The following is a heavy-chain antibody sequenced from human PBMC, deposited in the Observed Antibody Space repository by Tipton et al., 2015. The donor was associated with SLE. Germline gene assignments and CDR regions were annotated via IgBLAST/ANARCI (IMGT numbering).Heavy chain of an antibody. CDR2: IYSSGST. CDR1: GASISDHY. CDR3: VVCSPSSCSYFDY. Sequence: TLSLTCTVSGASISDHYWTWIRQPPGKGLEWIGYIYSSGSTTYTPSLKSRIAISVDTSTMQFSLRLTSVTAADTAVYYCVVCSPSSCSYFDYWGQGRLVTVSS. V-gene: IGHV4-4*08. J-gene: IGHJ4*02. D-gene: IGHD2-2*01.